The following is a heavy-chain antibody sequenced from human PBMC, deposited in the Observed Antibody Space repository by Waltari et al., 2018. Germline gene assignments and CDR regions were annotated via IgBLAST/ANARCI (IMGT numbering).Heavy chain of an antibody. CDR3: ARNWELRGGMDV. J-gene: IGHJ6*03. V-gene: IGHV4-34*02. D-gene: IGHD1-26*01. Sequence: QVQLRQWGAGLLKPSETLSLTCAVYGGSFSGYHGSWIRQPPGKGLEWTGEINHSGNTNQNPSLKSRVTISVDTSKNQFSLKLTSVTAADTAVYYCARNWELRGGMDVWGKGTTVTVSS. CDR1: GGSFSGYH. CDR2: INHSGNT.